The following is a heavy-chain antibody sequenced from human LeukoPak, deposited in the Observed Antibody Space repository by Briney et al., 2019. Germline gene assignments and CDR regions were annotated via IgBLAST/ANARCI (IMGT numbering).Heavy chain of an antibody. CDR2: INHSGST. D-gene: IGHD5-12*01. J-gene: IGHJ4*02. V-gene: IGHV4-34*01. Sequence: SETLSLTCAVYGGSFSGYYWSWIRQSPGKGLEWIGEINHSGSTNYNPSLKSRVTISVDTSKNQFSLKLSSVTAADTAVYYCARGWSGYALDYCGQGTLVIVSS. CDR1: GGSFSGYY. CDR3: ARGWSGYALDY.